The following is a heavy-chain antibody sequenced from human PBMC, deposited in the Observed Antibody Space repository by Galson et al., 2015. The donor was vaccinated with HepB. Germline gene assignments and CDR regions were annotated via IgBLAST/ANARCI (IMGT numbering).Heavy chain of an antibody. CDR2: IIPIFGTA. CDR1: GGTFSSYA. Sequence: SVKVSCKASGGTFSSYAISWVRQAPGQGLEWMGGIIPIFGTANYAQKFQGRVTITADESTSTAYMELSSLRSEDTAVYYCAGVRGHISGSDAFDIWGQGTMVTVSS. D-gene: IGHD1-26*01. V-gene: IGHV1-69*13. CDR3: AGVRGHISGSDAFDI. J-gene: IGHJ3*02.